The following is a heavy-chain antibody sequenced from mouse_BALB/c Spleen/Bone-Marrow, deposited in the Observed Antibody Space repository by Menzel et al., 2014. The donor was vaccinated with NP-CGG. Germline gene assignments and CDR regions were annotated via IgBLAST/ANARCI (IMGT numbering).Heavy chain of an antibody. J-gene: IGHJ4*01. V-gene: IGHV4-1*02. CDR2: INPDSSTI. CDR1: GFDFSRYW. Sequence: EVLLQQSGGGLVQPGGSLKLSCAASGFDFSRYWMSWVRQAPGKGLEWIGEINPDSSTINYTPSLKDKFIISRDNAKNTLYLQMSKVRSEDTALYYCAREIPRGAMDYWGQGTSVTVSS. CDR3: AREIPRGAMDY.